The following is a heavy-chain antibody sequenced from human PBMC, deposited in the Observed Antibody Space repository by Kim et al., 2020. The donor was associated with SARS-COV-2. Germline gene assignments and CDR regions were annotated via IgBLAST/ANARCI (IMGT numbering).Heavy chain of an antibody. CDR1: GYTFTSYG. D-gene: IGHD3-10*01. CDR3: ARDFRLGEAVRGVIVNNWFDP. V-gene: IGHV1-18*01. J-gene: IGHJ5*02. CDR2: ISAYNGNT. Sequence: ASVKVSCKASGYTFTSYGISWVRQAPGQGLEWMGWISAYNGNTNYAQKLQGRVTMTTDTSTSTAYMELRSLRSDDTAVYYCARDFRLGEAVRGVIVNNWFDPWGQGTLVTVSS.